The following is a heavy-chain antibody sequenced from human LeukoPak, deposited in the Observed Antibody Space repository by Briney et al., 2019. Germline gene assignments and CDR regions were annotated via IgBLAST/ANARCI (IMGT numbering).Heavy chain of an antibody. V-gene: IGHV4-30-4*01. J-gene: IGHJ4*02. CDR1: GGSISSGDYY. CDR3: ARGIYGDYPIDY. CDR2: IYYSGST. D-gene: IGHD4-17*01. Sequence: SETLSLTCTVSGGSISSGDYYWSWIRQPPGKGLEWIGYIYYSGSTYYNPSLMSRVTISVDTSKNQFSLKLSSVTAADTAVYYCARGIYGDYPIDYWGQGTLVTVSS.